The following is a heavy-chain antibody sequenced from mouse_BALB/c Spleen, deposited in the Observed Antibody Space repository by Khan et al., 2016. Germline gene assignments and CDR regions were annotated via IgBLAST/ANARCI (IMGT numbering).Heavy chain of an antibody. CDR3: ARNEGGNYFDY. CDR1: GFSLSRYS. V-gene: IGHV2-6-4*01. Sequence: QVQLKESGPGLVAPSQSLSITCTVSGFSLSRYSVHWVRQPPGKGLEWLGMTWGGGSTDYNSALKSRLSISKDNSKSQVFLKMNSLQTDDTSMYYCARNEGGNYFDYLGQGTTLTVSS. CDR2: TWGGGST. J-gene: IGHJ2*01. D-gene: IGHD2-14*01.